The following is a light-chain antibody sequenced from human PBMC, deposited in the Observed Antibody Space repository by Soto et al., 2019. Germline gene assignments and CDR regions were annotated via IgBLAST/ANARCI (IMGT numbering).Light chain of an antibody. Sequence: DIQMAQAPSSLASSVGERVAMTCGASLPISNYLAWYQQKPGKIPNLLIYAASTLQAGVPSRFSGSGSGTDFTLTISSLQPEDVAAYYCQKYNCAPLTFGGGTKVDIK. V-gene: IGKV1-27*01. CDR2: AAS. J-gene: IGKJ4*01. CDR3: QKYNCAPLT. CDR1: LPISNY.